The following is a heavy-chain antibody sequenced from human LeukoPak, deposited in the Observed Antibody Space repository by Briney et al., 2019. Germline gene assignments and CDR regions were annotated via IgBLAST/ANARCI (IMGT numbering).Heavy chain of an antibody. CDR3: AKARYGGNSDFDS. J-gene: IGHJ4*02. V-gene: IGHV3-30*18. CDR2: ISYDGSNK. CDR1: GFTFSPYG. Sequence: GGSLRLSCAASGFTFSPYGMHWVRQAPGKGLEWVALISYDGSNKYYADSVKGRFTISRDNSKNTVYLQMTSLRAEDTPVYYCAKARYGGNSDFDSWGQGTLVTVSS. D-gene: IGHD4-23*01.